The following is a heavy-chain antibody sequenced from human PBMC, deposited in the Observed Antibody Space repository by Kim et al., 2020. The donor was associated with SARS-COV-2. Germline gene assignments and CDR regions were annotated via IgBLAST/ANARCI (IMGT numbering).Heavy chain of an antibody. D-gene: IGHD3-10*01. CDR3: ARARVVRGVNSHYYYGMDV. CDR2: IYYSGST. Sequence: SETLSLTCTVSGGSISSYYWSWIRQPPGKGLEWIGYIYYSGSTNYNPSLKSRVTISVDTSKNQFSLKLSSVTAADTAVYYCARARVVRGVNSHYYYGMDVWGQGTTVTVSS. CDR1: GGSISSYY. V-gene: IGHV4-59*01. J-gene: IGHJ6*02.